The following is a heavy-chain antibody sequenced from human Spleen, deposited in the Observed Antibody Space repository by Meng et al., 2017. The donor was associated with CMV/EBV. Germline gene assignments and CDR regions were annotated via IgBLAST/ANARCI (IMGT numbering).Heavy chain of an antibody. CDR1: GFTFSYFG. Sequence: GGSLRLSCAASGFTFSYFGMHWVRQAPGKGLEWVTFIRYDGSNKYYADSVKGRFTISRDSSKNTLYLQMNSLRPEDTAVYYCAKDSGGLFWGRGTLVTVSS. CDR2: IRYDGSNK. CDR3: AKDSGGLF. V-gene: IGHV3-30*02. J-gene: IGHJ4*02. D-gene: IGHD3-10*01.